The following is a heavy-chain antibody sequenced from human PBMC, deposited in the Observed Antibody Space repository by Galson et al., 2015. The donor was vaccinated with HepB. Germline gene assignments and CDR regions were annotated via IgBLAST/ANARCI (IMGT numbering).Heavy chain of an antibody. D-gene: IGHD3-9*01. CDR1: GGTFSSYA. J-gene: IGHJ4*02. Sequence: SVKVSCKASGGTFSSYAISWVRQAPGQGLEWMGGIIPIFGTANYAQKFQGRVTTTADKSTSTAYMELSSLRSEDTAVYYCARGTWNILTGYLGYWGQGTLVTVSS. V-gene: IGHV1-69*06. CDR2: IIPIFGTA. CDR3: ARGTWNILTGYLGY.